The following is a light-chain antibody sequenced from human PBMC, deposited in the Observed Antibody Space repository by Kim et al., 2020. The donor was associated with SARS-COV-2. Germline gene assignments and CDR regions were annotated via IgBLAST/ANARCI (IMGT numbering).Light chain of an antibody. J-gene: IGLJ2*01. V-gene: IGLV2-18*02. CDR1: SSDVGGYNR. CDR2: EVS. CDR3: NSYTGSSTLV. Sequence: LTQPPSVSGSPGQSVTISCTGTSSDVGGYNRVSWYQQPPGTAPKLMIYEVSNRPSGVPDRFSGSKSGNTASLTISGLQAEDEADYYCNSYTGSSTLVFGGGTQLTVL.